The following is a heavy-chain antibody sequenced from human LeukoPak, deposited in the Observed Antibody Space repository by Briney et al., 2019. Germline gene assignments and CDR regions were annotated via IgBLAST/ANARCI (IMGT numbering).Heavy chain of an antibody. V-gene: IGHV1-69*05. CDR2: IIPIFGTG. CDR3: ARGPTLANAFDI. CDR1: GGTFSGYA. Sequence: VASVKVSCKASGGTFSGYAINWVRQAPGQGLEWMGGIIPIFGTGNYAQKFQGRVTITTDESTSTAYMELSSLRSEDTAVYYCARGPTLANAFDIWGQGTMVTVSS. J-gene: IGHJ3*02.